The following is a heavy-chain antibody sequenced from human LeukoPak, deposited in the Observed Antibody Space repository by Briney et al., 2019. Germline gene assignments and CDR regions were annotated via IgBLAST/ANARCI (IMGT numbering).Heavy chain of an antibody. V-gene: IGHV4-59*01. CDR3: ARGLLGYCSGGSCYRAPVWFDP. CDR2: IYYSGST. Sequence: SETLSLTCTVSGGSISSYYWSWIRQPPGKGLEWIGYIYYSGSTNYNPSLKSRVTISVDTSKNQFSLKLSSVTAADTAVYYCARGLLGYCSGGSCYRAPVWFDPWGQGTLVTVSS. J-gene: IGHJ5*02. D-gene: IGHD2-15*01. CDR1: GGSISSYY.